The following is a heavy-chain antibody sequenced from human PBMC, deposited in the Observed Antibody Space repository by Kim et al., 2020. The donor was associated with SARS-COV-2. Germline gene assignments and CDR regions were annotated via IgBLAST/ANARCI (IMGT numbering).Heavy chain of an antibody. Sequence: SETLSLTCTVSGGSVSSGSYYWSWIRQPPGKGLEWIGYIYYSGSTNYNPSLKSRVTISVDTSKNQFSLKLSSVTAADTAVYYCARVDYYFDYWGQGTLVTVSS. CDR2: IYYSGST. CDR3: ARVDYYFDY. J-gene: IGHJ4*02. V-gene: IGHV4-61*01. CDR1: GGSVSSGSYY.